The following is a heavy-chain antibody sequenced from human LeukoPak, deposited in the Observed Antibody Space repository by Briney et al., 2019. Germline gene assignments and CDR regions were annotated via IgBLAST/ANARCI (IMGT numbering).Heavy chain of an antibody. CDR3: ARARLTEYVWGRRTFDI. V-gene: IGHV3-48*03. Sequence: PGGSLRLSCAVSGFTFSSYEMNWVRQAPGKGLEWVSYISSSGSTIYYADSVKGRFTISRDNAKKSLYLQMNSLRAEDTAVYYCARARLTEYVWGRRTFDIWGQGTMVTISS. D-gene: IGHD3-16*01. J-gene: IGHJ3*02. CDR1: GFTFSSYE. CDR2: ISSSGSTI.